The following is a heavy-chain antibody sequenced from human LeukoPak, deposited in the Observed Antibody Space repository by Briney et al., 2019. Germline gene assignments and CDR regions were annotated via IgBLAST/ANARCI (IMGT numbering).Heavy chain of an antibody. CDR3: ARNPGRSAFGVAFDI. CDR2: IIPIFGTA. Sequence: SVKVSCKASGGTFSSYAISWVRQAPGQGLEWMGGIIPIFGTANYAQKFRGRVTITADESTSTAYMELSSLRSEDTAVYYCARNPGRSAFGVAFDIWGQGTMVTVSS. J-gene: IGHJ3*02. V-gene: IGHV1-69*13. D-gene: IGHD2-8*01. CDR1: GGTFSSYA.